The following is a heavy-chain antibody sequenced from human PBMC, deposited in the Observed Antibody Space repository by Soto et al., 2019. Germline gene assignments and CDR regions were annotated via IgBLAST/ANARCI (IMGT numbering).Heavy chain of an antibody. CDR3: ARETGYSSGWRQDY. J-gene: IGHJ4*02. D-gene: IGHD6-19*01. CDR1: GFTFSNYA. Sequence: GGSLRLSCAASGFTFSNYAMHWVRQAPGKGLVWVSRINSDGSSISYADSVKGRFTISRDNAKNTLYLQMNSLRVEDTAVYYCARETGYSSGWRQDYWGQGTLVTVSS. V-gene: IGHV3-74*01. CDR2: INSDGSSI.